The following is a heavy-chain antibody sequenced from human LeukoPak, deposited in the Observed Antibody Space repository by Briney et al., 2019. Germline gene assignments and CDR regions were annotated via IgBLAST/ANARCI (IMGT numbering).Heavy chain of an antibody. V-gene: IGHV3-7*01. D-gene: IGHD2-2*01. CDR3: ARLSCSSTSCFDY. Sequence: GGSLRLSCAASGFTFSSYWMSWVRQAPGKGLEWVANIKQDGSEKYYVDSVKGRFTISRDNAKNSLYLQMNSLRAEDTAVYYCARLSCSSTSCFDYWGQGTLVTVSS. CDR1: GFTFSSYW. J-gene: IGHJ4*02. CDR2: IKQDGSEK.